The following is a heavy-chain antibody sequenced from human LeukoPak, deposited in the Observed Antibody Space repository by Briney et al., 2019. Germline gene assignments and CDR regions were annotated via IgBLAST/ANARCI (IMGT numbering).Heavy chain of an antibody. CDR3: AKNTFCSSSSCQTALDY. Sequence: GGSLRLSCAASGFTFSSYSINWVRQAPGKGLEWVSSISSTSTYMYYADSVKGRFTISRGNAKNSLFLQMNSLRAEDTAVYYCAKNTFCSSSSCQTALDYWGQGTLVTVSS. V-gene: IGHV3-21*01. CDR1: GFTFSSYS. J-gene: IGHJ4*02. CDR2: ISSTSTYM. D-gene: IGHD2-15*01.